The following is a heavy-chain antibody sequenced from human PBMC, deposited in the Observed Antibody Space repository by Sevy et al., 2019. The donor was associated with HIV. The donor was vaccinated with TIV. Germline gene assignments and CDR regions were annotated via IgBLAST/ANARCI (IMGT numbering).Heavy chain of an antibody. CDR1: GFTFSIYT. CDR3: ASGSLDSTGYPFDY. J-gene: IGHJ4*02. D-gene: IGHD3-22*01. V-gene: IGHV3-21*01. Sequence: GESLKISCAASGFTFSIYTMNWVRQAPGKGLEWVSSISGSSTYIYYADSVRGRFTISRDNAKNSLYLQMHSLRAEDTAVYYCASGSLDSTGYPFDYWGQGTLVTVSS. CDR2: ISGSSTYI.